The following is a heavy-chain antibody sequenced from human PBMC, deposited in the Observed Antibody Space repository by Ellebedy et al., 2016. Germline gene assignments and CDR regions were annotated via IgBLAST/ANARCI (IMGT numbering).Heavy chain of an antibody. CDR3: ARGCIPGDCAIGYFDY. CDR1: GFTFSSYS. D-gene: IGHD2-21*02. CDR2: IAFDSVNI. J-gene: IGHJ4*02. V-gene: IGHV3-48*02. Sequence: GESLKISXAASGFTFSSYSMNWVRQAPGKGLEWVSYIAFDSVNIFYADSVRGRFTISRDNAKNSLYLQMHSLRDEDTAVYYCARGCIPGDCAIGYFDYWGQGTLVAVSS.